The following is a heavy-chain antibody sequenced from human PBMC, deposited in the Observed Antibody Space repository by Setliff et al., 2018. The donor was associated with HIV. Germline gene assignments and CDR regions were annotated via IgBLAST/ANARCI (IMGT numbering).Heavy chain of an antibody. CDR2: ITPSGDT. CDR3: AGQQHSSDLKIWNS. V-gene: IGHV4-34*01. D-gene: IGHD1-7*01. Sequence: PSETLSLTCAVYGGSVSGHYWGWFRQPPGKGLEWIGEITPSGDTNYIPSLKSRVTMSLDTSKNQFSLNLNSVTAADTAVYYCAGQQHSSDLKIWNSWGQGTLVTVSS. CDR1: GGSVSGHY. J-gene: IGHJ4*02.